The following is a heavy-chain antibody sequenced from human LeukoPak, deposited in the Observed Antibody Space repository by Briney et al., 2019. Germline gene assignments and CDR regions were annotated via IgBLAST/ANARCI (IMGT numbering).Heavy chain of an antibody. CDR3: ARDLTIAAAGGDY. D-gene: IGHD6-13*01. J-gene: IGHJ4*02. V-gene: IGHV3-66*01. CDR2: IYSGGST. CDR1: GFIFSSYA. Sequence: PGGSLRLSCAASGFIFSSYAMSWVRQAPGKGLEWVSVIYSGGSTYYADSVTGRFTISRDNSKNTLYLQMNSLRAEDTAVYYCARDLTIAAAGGDYWGQGTLVTVSS.